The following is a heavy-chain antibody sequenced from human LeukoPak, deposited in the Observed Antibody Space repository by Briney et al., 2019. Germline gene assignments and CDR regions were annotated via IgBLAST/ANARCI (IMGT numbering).Heavy chain of an antibody. V-gene: IGHV1-2*02. Sequence: ASVKDSCMASGYTFTGYYMHWVRPAPGQGLEWMGWINPNSGGTNYAQKFQGRVTMTRDTSISTAYMELSRLRSDDTSVYYCARSSSWDLDYWGQGTLVTVSS. D-gene: IGHD6-13*01. J-gene: IGHJ4*02. CDR3: ARSSSWDLDY. CDR1: GYTFTGYY. CDR2: INPNSGGT.